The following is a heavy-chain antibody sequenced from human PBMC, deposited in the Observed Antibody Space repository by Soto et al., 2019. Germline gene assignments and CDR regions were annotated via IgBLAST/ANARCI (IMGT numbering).Heavy chain of an antibody. Sequence: GGSLRLSCAASGFTFSSYSMNWVRQDPGKGLEWVSSISSSSSYIYYADSVKGRFTISRDNAKNSLYLQMNSLRAEDTAVYYGARGGVGTSYGMDVWGQGTTVTVSS. CDR2: ISSSSSYI. J-gene: IGHJ6*02. CDR3: ARGGVGTSYGMDV. D-gene: IGHD2-21*02. V-gene: IGHV3-21*01. CDR1: GFTFSSYS.